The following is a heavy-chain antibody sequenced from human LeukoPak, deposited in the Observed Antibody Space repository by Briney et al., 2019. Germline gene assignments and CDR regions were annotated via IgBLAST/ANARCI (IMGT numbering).Heavy chain of an antibody. CDR1: GGSVSSGSYY. CDR3: ASQTSAWYASP. J-gene: IGHJ5*02. D-gene: IGHD6-19*01. CDR2: VYYSGIT. V-gene: IGHV4-39*01. Sequence: SETPSLTCTVSGGSVSSGSYYWGWIRQPPGKGLEWIGSVYYSGITYYNPSLKSRVTVFIDTSKNQFSLKLSSVTASDTAIYYCASQTSAWYASPWGQGTLVSVSS.